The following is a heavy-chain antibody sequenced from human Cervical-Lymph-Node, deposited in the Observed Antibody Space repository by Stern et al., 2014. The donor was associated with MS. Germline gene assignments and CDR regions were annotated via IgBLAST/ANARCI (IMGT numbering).Heavy chain of an antibody. V-gene: IGHV5-51*01. CDR1: GYTFTSYW. J-gene: IGHJ4*02. Sequence: EVQLVQSGPEVKRPGESLKISCQASGYTFTSYWIGWVRQMPGKGREWIAIIFPGGSDIRYSPSFQGQFTISADKSSSTAYLQWNNLKASDTAIYYCARQRYFDYWGQGTLVTVSS. CDR2: IFPGGSDI. CDR3: ARQRYFDY.